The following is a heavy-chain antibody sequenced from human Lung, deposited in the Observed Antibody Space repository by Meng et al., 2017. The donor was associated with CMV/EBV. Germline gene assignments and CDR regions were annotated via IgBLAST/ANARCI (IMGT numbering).Heavy chain of an antibody. V-gene: IGHV3-74*01. J-gene: IGHJ4*02. CDR1: GFTFSSYW. D-gene: IGHD3-3*01. Sequence: SCAASGFTFSSYWMHWVRQAPGKGLVWVSRINSDGSSTSYADSVKGRFTISRDNAKNTLYLQMNSMRAEDTAVYYCARDNAYYGFWRVYCGYYYDYWXQGTLVTGS. CDR3: ARDNAYYGFWRVYCGYYYDY. CDR2: INSDGSST.